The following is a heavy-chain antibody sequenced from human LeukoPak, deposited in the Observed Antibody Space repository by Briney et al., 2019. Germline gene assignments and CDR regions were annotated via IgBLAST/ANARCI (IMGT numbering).Heavy chain of an antibody. J-gene: IGHJ4*02. D-gene: IGHD3-22*01. CDR3: ARVSLVGVY. CDR2: ISSTT. CDR1: GFTFSDYS. Sequence: MAGGSLRLSCVASGFTFSDYSLGWIRQAPGKGLEWVSYISSTTYYADSVKGRFTISRDNAKNSLYLQMNSLRAEDTAVYYCARVSLVGVYWGQGTLVTVSS. V-gene: IGHV3-11*04.